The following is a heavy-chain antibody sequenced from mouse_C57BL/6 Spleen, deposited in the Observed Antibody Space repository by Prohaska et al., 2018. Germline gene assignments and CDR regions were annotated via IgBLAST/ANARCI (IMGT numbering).Heavy chain of an antibody. CDR2: ISSGGDYI. Sequence: GECLVKPGVSLKLFCAASGFSFSSYAMSWVRQTPEKRLEWVAYISSGGDYIYYADTVKGRFTISRDNARNTLYLQMNSLKSEDTAMYYCTRDRVVNNPHNYAMDYWGQGTSVTVSS. V-gene: IGHV5-9-1*02. CDR3: TRDRVVNNPHNYAMDY. D-gene: IGHD1-3*01. CDR1: GFSFSSYA. J-gene: IGHJ4*01.